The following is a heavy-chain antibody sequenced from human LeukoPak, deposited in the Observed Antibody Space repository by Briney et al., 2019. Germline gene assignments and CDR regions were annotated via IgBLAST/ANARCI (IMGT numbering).Heavy chain of an antibody. CDR3: CGASFDY. Sequence: GGSLRLSCAVSGFIFSSYSMNWVRQAPGKGLEWVSSISSRSAYIHYADSVKGRFTISRDNAKNSLNLQMKSLRAEDTAVYYCCGASFDYWGQGTLVTVSS. V-gene: IGHV3-21*01. CDR1: GFIFSSYS. J-gene: IGHJ4*02. CDR2: ISSRSAYI. D-gene: IGHD2-21*01.